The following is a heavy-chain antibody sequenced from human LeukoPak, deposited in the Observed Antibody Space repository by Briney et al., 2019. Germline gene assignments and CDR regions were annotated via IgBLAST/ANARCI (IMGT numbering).Heavy chain of an antibody. V-gene: IGHV3-74*01. D-gene: IGHD2-2*01. CDR3: AKIPKGGYFDY. CDR2: INDDGSDT. CDR1: GFTFKLYW. J-gene: IGHJ4*02. Sequence: GGSLRLSCAVSGFTFKLYWMHWVRQAPGKGPVWVSRINDDGSDTTYADTVKGRFTISRDSSKNTLSLQMNSLRAEDTAVYYCAKIPKGGYFDYWGQGTLVTVSS.